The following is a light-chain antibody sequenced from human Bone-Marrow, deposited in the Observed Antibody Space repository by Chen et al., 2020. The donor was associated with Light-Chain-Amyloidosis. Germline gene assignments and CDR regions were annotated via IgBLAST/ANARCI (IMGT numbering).Light chain of an antibody. J-gene: IGLJ3*02. V-gene: IGLV3-21*02. Sequence: SYVLTQPSSVSVAPGQTATIACGGNNIGSTSVHWYQQTPGQAPLLVVYDDSDRPSGIPERLSGSNSGSTATLTLSGVGAGDAADYYCQVWDRSSDRTVFGGGTKLTVL. CDR2: DDS. CDR1: NIGSTS. CDR3: QVWDRSSDRTV.